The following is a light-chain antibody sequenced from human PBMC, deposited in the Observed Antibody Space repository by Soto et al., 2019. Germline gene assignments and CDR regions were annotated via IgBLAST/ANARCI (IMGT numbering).Light chain of an antibody. J-gene: IGKJ2*01. CDR2: GAS. Sequence: EIVMTQSPATLSVSPGKRATLSCRASQSVNSNFAWYQQKPGHSPRLLIYGASTRVTGIPARFSGSGSGTEFTLTISSLQSEDFAIYYCQQHNSWPPVFGQGTKLEIK. V-gene: IGKV3-15*01. CDR3: QQHNSWPPV. CDR1: QSVNSN.